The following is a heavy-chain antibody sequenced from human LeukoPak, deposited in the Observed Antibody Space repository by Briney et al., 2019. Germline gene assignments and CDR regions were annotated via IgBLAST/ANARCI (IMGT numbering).Heavy chain of an antibody. J-gene: IGHJ4*02. CDR3: ARPYGDYPFSFDY. CDR2: ISGSGGST. CDR1: GFTFSAYA. Sequence: PGGSLRLSCAASGFTFSAYAMHWVRQAPGKGLEWVSAISGSGGSTYYADSVKGRFTISRDNSKNTLYLQMNSLRAEDTAVYYCARPYGDYPFSFDYWGQGTLVTVSS. V-gene: IGHV3-23*01. D-gene: IGHD4-17*01.